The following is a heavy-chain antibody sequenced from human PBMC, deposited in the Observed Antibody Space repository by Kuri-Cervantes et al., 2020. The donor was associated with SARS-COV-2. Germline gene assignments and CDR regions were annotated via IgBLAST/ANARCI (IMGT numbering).Heavy chain of an antibody. V-gene: IGHV4-34*01. D-gene: IGHD3-22*01. CDR1: GGSFSGYY. Sequence: SETLSLTCAVYGGSFSGYYWNWIRQPPGKGLEWIGEINHSGSTNYNPSLKSRVTISVDTSKNQFSLKLSSVTAADTAVYYCARGLYYYDSSGPWGQGTLVTVSS. CDR3: ARGLYYYDSSGP. CDR2: INHSGST. J-gene: IGHJ5*02.